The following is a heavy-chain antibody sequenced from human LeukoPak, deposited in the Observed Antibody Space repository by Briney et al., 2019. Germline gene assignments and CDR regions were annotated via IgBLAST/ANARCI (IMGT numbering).Heavy chain of an antibody. CDR1: GFTFSNYA. Sequence: GGSLRLSCAASGFTFSNYALNWVRQTPGKGLELVSAISSTGGSTYYADSVRGRFTVSRDNSKSTLYLHINTLRAEDTAVYYCAKAEGYDILTGLDYWGQGTLVTVSS. V-gene: IGHV3-23*01. J-gene: IGHJ4*02. CDR2: ISSTGGST. CDR3: AKAEGYDILTGLDY. D-gene: IGHD3-9*01.